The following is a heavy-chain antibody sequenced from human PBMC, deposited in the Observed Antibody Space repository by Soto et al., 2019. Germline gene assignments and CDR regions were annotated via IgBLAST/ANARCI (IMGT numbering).Heavy chain of an antibody. V-gene: IGHV3-30-3*01. CDR1: GFTFSSYA. J-gene: IGHJ6*02. Sequence: LRLSCAASGFTFSSYAMHWVRQAPGKGLEWVAVISYDGSNKYYADSVKGRFTISRDNSKNTLYLQMNSLRAEDTAVYYCARSTIERYALYYGMDVWGQGTTVTVSS. D-gene: IGHD5-12*01. CDR2: ISYDGSNK. CDR3: ARSTIERYALYYGMDV.